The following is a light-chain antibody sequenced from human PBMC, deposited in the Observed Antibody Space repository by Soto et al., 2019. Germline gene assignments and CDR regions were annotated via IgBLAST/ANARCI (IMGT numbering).Light chain of an antibody. CDR2: SAS. Sequence: EIVMTQSPGTLSVSPGERATLSCTASQSSNSTLAWYQQKPGQAPRLLIYSASTRATGIPARFSGSGSGTAFTLTISSLQSEYSAVFYCQQYHMWPFPFGPGTRVDIK. J-gene: IGKJ3*01. CDR3: QQYHMWPFP. V-gene: IGKV3D-15*01. CDR1: QSSNST.